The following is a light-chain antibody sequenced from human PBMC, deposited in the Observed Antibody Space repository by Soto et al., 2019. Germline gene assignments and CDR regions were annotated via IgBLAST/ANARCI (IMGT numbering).Light chain of an antibody. CDR3: CSYAGSVL. CDR2: EGS. CDR1: SSEFENYNL. Sequence: QSALTQPASVSGSPGQSITISCTGTSSEFENYNLVSWYQQHPGKAPKLMIYEGSKRPSGVSNRFSGSKSGNAASLTISGLQAEDEADYYCCSYAGSVLFGGGTKVTVL. V-gene: IGLV2-23*01. J-gene: IGLJ2*01.